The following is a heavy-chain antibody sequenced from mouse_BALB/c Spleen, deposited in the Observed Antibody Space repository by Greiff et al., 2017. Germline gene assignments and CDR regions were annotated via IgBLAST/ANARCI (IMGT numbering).Heavy chain of an antibody. Sequence: EVQLQQSGPSLVKPSQTLSLTCSVTGDSITSGYWNWVRKFPGNKLEYMGYISYSGSTYYNPSLKSRISITRDTSKNQYYLQLNSVTTEDTATYYCARSDGYYERGAMDYWGQGTSVTVSS. J-gene: IGHJ4*01. CDR2: ISYSGST. V-gene: IGHV3-8*02. CDR1: GDSITSGY. D-gene: IGHD2-3*01. CDR3: ARSDGYYERGAMDY.